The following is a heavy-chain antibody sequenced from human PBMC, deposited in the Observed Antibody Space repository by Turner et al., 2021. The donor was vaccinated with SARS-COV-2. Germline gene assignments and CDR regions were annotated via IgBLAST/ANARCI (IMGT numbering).Heavy chain of an antibody. J-gene: IGHJ4*02. CDR1: GFTFSSYA. Sequence: EVQLLESGGGLVQPGGSLRLSCAASGFTFSSYALSWVRQAPGKGLEWVSTISASGGSTYYADSVKGRFTISRDNSKNTLYLQMNSLRAEDTAVYYCAKSRGVLQMYHFDYWGQGTLVTVSS. CDR3: AKSRGVLQMYHFDY. CDR2: ISASGGST. V-gene: IGHV3-23*01. D-gene: IGHD3-16*01.